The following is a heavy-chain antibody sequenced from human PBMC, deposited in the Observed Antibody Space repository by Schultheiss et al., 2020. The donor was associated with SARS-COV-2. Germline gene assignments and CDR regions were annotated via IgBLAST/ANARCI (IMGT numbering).Heavy chain of an antibody. Sequence: SETLSLTCTVSGGSISSSSYYWGWIRQPPGKGLEWIGSIYYSGSTYYNPSLKSRVTISVDTSKNQFSLKLSSVTAADTAVYYCARVGMGGYDFWSGPYYYYYMDVWGKGTTVTVSS. J-gene: IGHJ6*03. CDR2: IYYSGST. CDR1: GGSISSSSYY. V-gene: IGHV4-39*07. CDR3: ARVGMGGYDFWSGPYYYYYMDV. D-gene: IGHD3-3*01.